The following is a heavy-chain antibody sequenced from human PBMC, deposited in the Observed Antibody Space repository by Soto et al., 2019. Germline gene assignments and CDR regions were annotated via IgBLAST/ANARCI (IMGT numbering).Heavy chain of an antibody. J-gene: IGHJ4*02. CDR3: ARGHYRSGWFDC. CDR1: DFVFSNYE. Sequence: EVQLVESGGGLVQPGGSLRLSCAASDFVFSNYEMSWVRQAPGKGLESIAYISSSGGIKYYADSVKGRFTILRDNSKNSLYLQMNSLKAEYTALYFCARGHYRSGWFDCWGQGTLVTVSS. D-gene: IGHD6-19*01. CDR2: ISSSGGIK. V-gene: IGHV3-48*03.